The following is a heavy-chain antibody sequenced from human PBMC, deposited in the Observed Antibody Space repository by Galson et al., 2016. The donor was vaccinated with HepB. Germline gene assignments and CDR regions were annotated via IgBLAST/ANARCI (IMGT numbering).Heavy chain of an antibody. V-gene: IGHV3-74*01. CDR3: ARDRGGSAGEFNWFDP. Sequence: SLRLSCAASGFTFSTNWMHWVRQAPGKGLVWVSRINGDGTITDYADSVKGRFTISRDNAENTLYLQMNSLRFEDTAVYYCARDRGGSAGEFNWFDPWGQGTLVTVSS. D-gene: IGHD3-10*01. J-gene: IGHJ5*02. CDR1: GFTFSTNW. CDR2: INGDGTIT.